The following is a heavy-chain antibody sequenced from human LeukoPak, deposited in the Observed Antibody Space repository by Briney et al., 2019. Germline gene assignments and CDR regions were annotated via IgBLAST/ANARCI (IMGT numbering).Heavy chain of an antibody. CDR2: INGSGGTT. V-gene: IGHV3-23*01. D-gene: IGHD4-11*01. CDR3: ALVPMTTVTTIPNY. J-gene: IGHJ4*02. CDR1: GFTFSSYA. Sequence: GGSLRLSCAASGFTFSSYAMSWVRQAPGKGLEWVSDINGSGGTTYYADSVKGRFTISRDNSKNMLYLQMNSLRAEDTAVYYCALVPMTTVTTIPNYWGQGTLVTVSS.